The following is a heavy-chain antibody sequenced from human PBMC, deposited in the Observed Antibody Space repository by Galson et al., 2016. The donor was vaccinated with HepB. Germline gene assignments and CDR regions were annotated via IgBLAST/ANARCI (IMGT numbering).Heavy chain of an antibody. V-gene: IGHV4-31*03. J-gene: IGHJ3*02. CDR2: IYNSGNT. CDR1: GGSINNGGFH. CDR3: ARAASLLTSGGVVVQSESGFEI. D-gene: IGHD3-16*02. Sequence: TLSLTCTVSGGSINNGGFHWNWIRQDPGKGLEWMGYIYNSGNTYYNPSLRSRLTISLDPSKTQFSLRLTSVTAADTAVYYCARAASLLTSGGVVVQSESGFEIWGQGTMVTVSS.